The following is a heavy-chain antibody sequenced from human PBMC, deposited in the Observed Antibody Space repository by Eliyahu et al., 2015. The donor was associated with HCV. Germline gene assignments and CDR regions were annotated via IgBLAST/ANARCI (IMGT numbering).Heavy chain of an antibody. CDR1: GGSISSYY. CDR3: ASGGGGIAVAGTGGWFDP. V-gene: IGHV4-59*01. D-gene: IGHD6-19*01. CDR2: IFYSGST. J-gene: IGHJ5*02. Sequence: QVQLQESGPGLVKPSETLSLTCXVSGGSISSYYWSWIRQPPGKGLEWIAYIFYSGSTNHNPSXKSRVTISLDTSKNQFSLKLSSVTAADTAVYYCASGGGGIAVAGTGGWFDPWGQGTLVTVSS.